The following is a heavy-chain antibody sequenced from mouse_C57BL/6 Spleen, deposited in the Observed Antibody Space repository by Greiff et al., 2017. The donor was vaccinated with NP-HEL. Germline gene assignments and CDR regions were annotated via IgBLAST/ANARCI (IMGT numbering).Heavy chain of an antibody. CDR2: ISYDGSN. Sequence: EVQLQQSGPGLVKPSQSLSLTCSVTGYSITSGYYWNWIRQFPGNKLEWMGYISYDGSNNYNPSLKNRISITRDTSKNQFFLKLNSVTTEDTATYYCARAYYYGSSYPWFAYWGQGALVTVSA. CDR1: GYSITSGYY. D-gene: IGHD1-1*01. CDR3: ARAYYYGSSYPWFAY. J-gene: IGHJ3*01. V-gene: IGHV3-6*01.